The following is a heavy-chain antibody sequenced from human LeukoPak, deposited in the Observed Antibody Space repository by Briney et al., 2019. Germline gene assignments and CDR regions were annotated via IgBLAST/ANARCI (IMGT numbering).Heavy chain of an antibody. CDR3: ATTLGYCSSTSCFNY. Sequence: GESLKISCKGSGYSFTSYWIGWVRQMPGKGLEWMGIIYPGDSDTRYSPSFQGQVTISADKSISTAYLQWSSLKASDTAMYYCATTLGYCSSTSCFNYWGQGTLVTVSS. CDR2: IYPGDSDT. V-gene: IGHV5-51*01. J-gene: IGHJ4*02. CDR1: GYSFTSYW. D-gene: IGHD2-2*01.